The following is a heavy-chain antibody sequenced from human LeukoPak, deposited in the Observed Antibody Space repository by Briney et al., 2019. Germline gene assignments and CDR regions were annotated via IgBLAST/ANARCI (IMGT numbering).Heavy chain of an antibody. CDR3: ARGSSGWSSFDY. CDR2: IYYSGST. CDR1: GGSFSGYY. V-gene: IGHV4-59*01. D-gene: IGHD6-19*01. J-gene: IGHJ4*02. Sequence: PSETLSLTCAVYGGSFSGYYWSWIRQPPGKGLEWIGYIYYSGSTNYNPSLNSRVTISVDTSKNQFSLKLSSVTAADTAVYYCARGSSGWSSFDYWGQGTLVTVSS.